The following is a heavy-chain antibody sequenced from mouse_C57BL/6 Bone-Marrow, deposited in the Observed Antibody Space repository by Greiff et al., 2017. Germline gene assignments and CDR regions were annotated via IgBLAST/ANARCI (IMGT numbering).Heavy chain of an antibody. J-gene: IGHJ3*01. CDR2: ISNLAYSI. V-gene: IGHV5-15*01. Sequence: EVQGVESGGGLVQPGGSLKLSCAASGFTFSDYGMAWVRQAPRKGPEWVAFISNLAYSIYYADTVTGRFTISRENAKNTLYLEMSSLRSEDTAMYYCAIYVSLAWFAYWGQGTLVTVSA. CDR1: GFTFSDYG. CDR3: AIYVSLAWFAY.